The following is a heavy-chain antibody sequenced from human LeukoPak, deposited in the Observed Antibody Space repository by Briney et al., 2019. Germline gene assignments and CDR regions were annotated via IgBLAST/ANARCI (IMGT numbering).Heavy chain of an antibody. CDR2: IHSGGTT. D-gene: IGHD6-19*01. V-gene: IGHV4-4*07. CDR1: GGSMNNDY. CDR3: ARDRGSSGWYQPYFDY. Sequence: SETLSLTCTVSGGSMNNDYFTWIRQPAGKGLEWIGRIHSGGTTNYNPSLMSRVTLSVDTSKNQISLRLTSVTAADTALYYCARDRGSSGWYQPYFDYWGQGTLVTVSS. J-gene: IGHJ4*02.